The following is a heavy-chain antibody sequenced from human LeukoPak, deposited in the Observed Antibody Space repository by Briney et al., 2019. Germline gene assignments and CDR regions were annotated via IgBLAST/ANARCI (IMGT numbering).Heavy chain of an antibody. CDR1: GFTFSSYG. Sequence: GGSQRLSCAASGFTFSSYGMHWVRQAPGKGLEWVAVISYDGSNKYYADSVKGRFTISRDNSKNTLYLQMNSLRAEDTAVYYCAKDRGGWSFDYWGQGTLVTVSS. CDR3: AKDRGGWSFDY. CDR2: ISYDGSNK. V-gene: IGHV3-30*18. D-gene: IGHD6-19*01. J-gene: IGHJ4*02.